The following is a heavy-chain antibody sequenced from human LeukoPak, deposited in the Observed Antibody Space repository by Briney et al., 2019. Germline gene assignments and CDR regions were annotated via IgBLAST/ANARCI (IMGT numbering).Heavy chain of an antibody. CDR3: ARVPTDYYSLDY. V-gene: IGHV4-4*07. J-gene: IGHJ4*02. Sequence: NPSETLSLTSTVSGGSIGTYYWSGFRQPARKGLEWIGRIYTSGTTNSNPSLKSRVTMSVDTSKSQFSLRLTSVTAADTAVYYCARVPTDYYSLDYWGQGTLVTVSS. D-gene: IGHD1-26*01. CDR2: IYTSGTT. CDR1: GGSIGTYY.